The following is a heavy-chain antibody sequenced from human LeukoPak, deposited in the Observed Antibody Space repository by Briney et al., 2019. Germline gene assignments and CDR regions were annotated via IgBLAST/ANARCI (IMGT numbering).Heavy chain of an antibody. Sequence: GRSLRLSCAASGFTFSSYAMHWVRQAPGKGLEWVAVISYDGSNKYYADSVKGRFTISRDNSKNTLYLQMNSLSAEDTAVYYCARVPYCSGGSCYPYYYYGMDVWGQGTTVTVSS. D-gene: IGHD2-15*01. V-gene: IGHV3-30-3*01. J-gene: IGHJ6*02. CDR3: ARVPYCSGGSCYPYYYYGMDV. CDR2: ISYDGSNK. CDR1: GFTFSSYA.